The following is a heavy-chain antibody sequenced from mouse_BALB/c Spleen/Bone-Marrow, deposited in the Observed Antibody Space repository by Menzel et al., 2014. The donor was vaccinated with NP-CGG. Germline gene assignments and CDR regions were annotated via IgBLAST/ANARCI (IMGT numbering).Heavy chain of an antibody. V-gene: IGHV5-17*02. J-gene: IGHJ2*01. CDR2: ISSGSSTI. CDR1: GFTFSSFG. Sequence: EVQGVESGGGLVQPGGSRKLSRAASGFTFSSFGMHWVRQAPEKGLEWVAYISSGSSTIYYADTVKGRFTISRDNPKNTLFLEMTSLRSEDTAKYYCARRYRYDYFDYWGQGTTLTVSS. CDR3: ARRYRYDYFDY. D-gene: IGHD2-14*01.